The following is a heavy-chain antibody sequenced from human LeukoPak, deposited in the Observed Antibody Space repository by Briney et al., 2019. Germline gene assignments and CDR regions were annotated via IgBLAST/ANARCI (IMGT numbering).Heavy chain of an antibody. J-gene: IGHJ4*02. CDR1: GFRFSSYG. CDR3: ASSYSSGWYEDY. D-gene: IGHD6-19*01. Sequence: GGSLRLSCAASGFRFSSYGMHWVRQAPGKGLDWVAYIRYDGINEYYADSVKGRFTISRDNSKNTLYLQMNSLRAEDTAVYYCASSYSSGWYEDYWGQGTLVTVSS. V-gene: IGHV3-30*02. CDR2: IRYDGINE.